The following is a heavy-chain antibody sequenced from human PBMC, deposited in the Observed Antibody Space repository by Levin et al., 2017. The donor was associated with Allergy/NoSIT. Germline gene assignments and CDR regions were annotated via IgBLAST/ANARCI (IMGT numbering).Heavy chain of an antibody. Sequence: PSETLSLTCSVSGVSINGYYWSWIRQPPGKGLEWIGYVYYSGSTDYNPSLKSRVTMSIDTSKNQFSLKLSSVTAADTAVYYCVTFGDSFDYWGQGALVTVSS. J-gene: IGHJ4*02. D-gene: IGHD4-17*01. CDR3: VTFGDSFDY. CDR1: GVSINGYY. CDR2: VYYSGST. V-gene: IGHV4-59*01.